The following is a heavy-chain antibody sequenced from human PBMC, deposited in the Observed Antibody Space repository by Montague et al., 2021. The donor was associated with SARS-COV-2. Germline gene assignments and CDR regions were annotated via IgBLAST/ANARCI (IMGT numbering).Heavy chain of an antibody. CDR3: ARWDPQTLTVISLRGKSANDX. Sequence: SETLSLTCAVYGESFSGFFWSWIRQPPGKGLEWIAEINDRGVTNYNYNPSLGSRVTISADTSKNQFSLKPRSVTAADTAVYYCARWDPQTLTVISLRGKSANDXWGQGTLVTVSS. V-gene: IGHV4-34*01. J-gene: IGHJ4*02. CDR1: GESFSGFF. D-gene: IGHD4-11*01. CDR2: INDRGVTNY.